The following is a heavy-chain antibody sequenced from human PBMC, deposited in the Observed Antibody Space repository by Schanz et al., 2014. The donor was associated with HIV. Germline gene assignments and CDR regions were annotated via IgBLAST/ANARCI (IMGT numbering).Heavy chain of an antibody. CDR3: ARGPKWEGLMDV. J-gene: IGHJ6*02. CDR2: MNPSTGNS. CDR1: AYSFSGYY. V-gene: IGHV1-8*02. D-gene: IGHD1-26*01. Sequence: QVQLAQSGAEVKKPGASVTVSCKASAYSFSGYYIHWVRQASGLGLEWMGWMNPSTGNSGYAQMFQVRVTMTRDTSISTAYLEVDSLKSEDTAVYYCARGPKWEGLMDVWGQGTTVIVSS.